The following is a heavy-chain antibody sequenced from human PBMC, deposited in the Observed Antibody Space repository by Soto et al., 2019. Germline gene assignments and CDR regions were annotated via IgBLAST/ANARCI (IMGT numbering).Heavy chain of an antibody. V-gene: IGHV4-39*01. J-gene: IGHJ5*02. CDR1: GGSISSSSYY. CDR2: IYYSGST. Sequence: PSETLSLTCTVSGGSISSSSYYWGWIRQPPGKGLEWIGSIYYSGSTYYNPSLKSRVTISVDTSKNQFSLKLSSVTAADTAVYYCARHKEATFSGWFDPWGQGTLVTVSS. D-gene: IGHD1-26*01. CDR3: ARHKEATFSGWFDP.